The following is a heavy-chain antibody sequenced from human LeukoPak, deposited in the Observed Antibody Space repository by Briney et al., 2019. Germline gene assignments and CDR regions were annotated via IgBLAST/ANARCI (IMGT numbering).Heavy chain of an antibody. CDR3: ASAYSSSWYGNFQH. D-gene: IGHD6-13*01. Sequence: SETLSLTCTVSGGSISSYYWSWIRQPPGKGLEWIGYIYYSGSTNYNPSLKSRVTISVDTSKNQFSLKLSSVTAEDTAVYYCASAYSSSWYGNFQHWGQGTLVTVSS. CDR1: GGSISSYY. J-gene: IGHJ1*01. V-gene: IGHV4-59*01. CDR2: IYYSGST.